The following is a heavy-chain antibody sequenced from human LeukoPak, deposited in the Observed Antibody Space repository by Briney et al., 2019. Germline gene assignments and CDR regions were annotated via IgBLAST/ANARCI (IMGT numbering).Heavy chain of an antibody. J-gene: IGHJ4*02. CDR2: IYSGGST. CDR1: GFTVSSNY. D-gene: IGHD2-2*01. V-gene: IGHV3-66*02. Sequence: GGSLRLSCAASGFTVSSNYMSWVRQAPGKGLEWVSVIYSGGSTYYADSVKGRFTISRDNSKNTLYLQMNSLRAEDTAVYYCARGEYQLPQGNWGQGTLVTVSS. CDR3: ARGEYQLPQGN.